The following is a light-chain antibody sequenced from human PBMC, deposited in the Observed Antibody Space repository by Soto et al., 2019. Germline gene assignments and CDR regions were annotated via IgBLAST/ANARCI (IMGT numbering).Light chain of an antibody. CDR2: GAS. V-gene: IGKV3D-7*01. J-gene: IGKJ1*01. CDR3: QQDYNLPWT. CDR1: QSVSSSY. Sequence: EIVMTQTPATSSLSPGERATLSCRASQSVSSSYLSWYQQKPGQAPRLLIYGASTRATGIPARFSGSGSGTDFTLTICSLQPEDFAVYYCQQDYNLPWTFGQGT.